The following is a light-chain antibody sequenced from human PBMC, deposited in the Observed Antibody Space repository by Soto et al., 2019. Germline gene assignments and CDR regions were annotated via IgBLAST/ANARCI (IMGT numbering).Light chain of an antibody. Sequence: QSALTQPRSLSVSPGQSVPISCTGTSSDVGGHDYVAWYRQHPGKAPQVLISDVSKRPSGVPDRFSGSKSGNTASLTISGLQAEDDADDYCCSYAGSYTLVFGTGTKVTVL. CDR2: DVS. CDR1: SSDVGGHDY. CDR3: CSYAGSYTLV. J-gene: IGLJ1*01. V-gene: IGLV2-11*01.